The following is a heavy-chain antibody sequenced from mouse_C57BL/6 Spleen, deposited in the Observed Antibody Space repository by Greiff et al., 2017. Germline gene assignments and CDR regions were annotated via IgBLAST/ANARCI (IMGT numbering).Heavy chain of an antibody. J-gene: IGHJ2*01. D-gene: IGHD1-1*01. CDR2: IDPSDSET. CDR1: GYTFTSYW. CDR3: ERYPHYYGSSYGFDY. Sequence: QVQLQQPGAELVRPGSSVKLSCKASGYTFTSYWMHWVKQRPIQGLEWIGNIDPSDSETHSNQKFKDKATLTVDKSSSTAYMQLSSLTSEDSAVYYCERYPHYYGSSYGFDYWGQGTTLTVSS. V-gene: IGHV1-52*01.